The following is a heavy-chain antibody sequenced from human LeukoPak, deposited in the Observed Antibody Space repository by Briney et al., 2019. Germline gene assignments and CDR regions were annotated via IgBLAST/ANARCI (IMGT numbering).Heavy chain of an antibody. Sequence: GGPLRLSCAASGFILSRKYMSGLRQARGKGLEWVSTIYRGGSTSYADSVKGRFTISRDKSKNTLYLQMNSLRAEDTAGYYWAGELGSSEHGYWGQGSLVTVSS. V-gene: IGHV3-53*01. D-gene: IGHD6-19*01. J-gene: IGHJ4*02. CDR3: AGELGSSEHGY. CDR2: IYRGGST. CDR1: GFILSRKY.